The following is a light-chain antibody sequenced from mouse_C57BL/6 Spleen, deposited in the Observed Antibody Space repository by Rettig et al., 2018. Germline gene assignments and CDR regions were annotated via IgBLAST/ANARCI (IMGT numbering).Light chain of an antibody. V-gene: IGKV13-84*01. CDR2: GAT. CDR3: QQYWSTPWT. Sequence: RLLISGATSLETGVPSRFSGSGSGKDYTLSITSLQTEDVATYYCQQYWSTPWTFGGGTKLEIK. J-gene: IGKJ1*01.